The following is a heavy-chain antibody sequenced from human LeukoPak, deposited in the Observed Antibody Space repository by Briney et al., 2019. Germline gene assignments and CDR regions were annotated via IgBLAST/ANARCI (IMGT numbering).Heavy chain of an antibody. D-gene: IGHD2-2*02. CDR1: GYSFTSYW. CDR3: ARSYCSSTSCYILDY. V-gene: IGHV5-51*01. CDR2: IYPGDSDT. J-gene: IGHJ4*02. Sequence: GESLKISCKGSGYSFTSYWIGWVRQMPGKGLEWMGIIYPGDSDTRYSPSFQGQGSISADKSISTAYLQWSSLKASDTAMYYCARSYCSSTSCYILDYWGQGTLVTVSS.